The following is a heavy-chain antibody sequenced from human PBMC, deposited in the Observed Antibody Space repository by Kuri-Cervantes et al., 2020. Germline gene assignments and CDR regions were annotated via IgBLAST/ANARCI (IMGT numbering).Heavy chain of an antibody. D-gene: IGHD3-3*01. CDR1: GFTVSSNY. CDR3: ARSTIFGYYYYYMDV. V-gene: IGHV3-53*01. J-gene: IGHJ6*03. Sequence: GESLKISCAASGFTVSSNYMSWVRQAPGKGLEWVSVIYSGGSTYYADSVKGRFTISRDNSKNTLYLQMNSLRAGDTAVYYCARSTIFGYYYYYMDVWGKGTTVTVSS. CDR2: IYSGGST.